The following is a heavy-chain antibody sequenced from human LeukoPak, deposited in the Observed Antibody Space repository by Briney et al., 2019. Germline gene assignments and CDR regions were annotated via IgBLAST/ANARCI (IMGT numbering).Heavy chain of an antibody. CDR3: ARVYSSGWDSDY. J-gene: IGHJ4*02. D-gene: IGHD6-19*01. V-gene: IGHV1-46*01. Sequence: ASVKVSCKASGYTFTSYYIHWVRQAPGQGLEWMGIINPSGGSTSYAQKFQGRVTTTRDTSTSTVYMELSSLRSEDTAVYYCARVYSSGWDSDYWGQGTLVTVSS. CDR2: INPSGGST. CDR1: GYTFTSYY.